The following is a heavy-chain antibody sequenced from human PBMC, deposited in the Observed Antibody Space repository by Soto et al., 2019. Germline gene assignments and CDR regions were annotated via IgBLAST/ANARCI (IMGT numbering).Heavy chain of an antibody. V-gene: IGHV3-33*01. CDR1: GFTFSSYG. J-gene: IGHJ4*02. Sequence: PGGALRLSCAASGFTFSSYGMHWVRQAPGKGLEWVAVIWYDGSNKYYADSVKGRFTISRDNSKNTLYLQMNSLRAEDTAEYYCARDPRGKQLVQYQPLLPIGDYWGQGTLVTVSS. CDR2: IWYDGSNK. CDR3: ARDPRGKQLVQYQPLLPIGDY. D-gene: IGHD6-13*01.